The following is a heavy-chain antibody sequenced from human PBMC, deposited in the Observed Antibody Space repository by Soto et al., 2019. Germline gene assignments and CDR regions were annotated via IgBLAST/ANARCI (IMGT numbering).Heavy chain of an antibody. CDR2: AYHTGNT. Sequence: QVQLQESGPGLVKPSETLSLTCTVSGVSITPYYWTWIRHPPGKGLEWIGIAYHTGNTYNNPSLKSRVTISLDTSKNQVSLRLKSVTAADTAVYYCAREQYNWKLWGQGTLVTVSS. CDR3: AREQYNWKL. V-gene: IGHV4-59*01. J-gene: IGHJ4*02. CDR1: GVSITPYY. D-gene: IGHD1-20*01.